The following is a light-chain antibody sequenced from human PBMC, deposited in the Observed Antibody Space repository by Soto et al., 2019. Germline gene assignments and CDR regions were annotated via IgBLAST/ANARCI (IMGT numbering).Light chain of an antibody. CDR1: QTISSY. J-gene: IGKJ1*01. CDR3: QQRRRWPQT. CDR2: DAS. V-gene: IGKV3-11*01. Sequence: EILLTQSPATLSLSPGERATLSCRASQTISSYLAWYQQKPGQAPRLLIYDASNRATGIPARFSGSGSGTDFTHTISSLEPEDFAISYCQQRRRWPQTFGQGTKVEIK.